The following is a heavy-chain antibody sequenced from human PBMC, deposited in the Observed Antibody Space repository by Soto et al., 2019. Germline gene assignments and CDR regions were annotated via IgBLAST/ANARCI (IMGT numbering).Heavy chain of an antibody. J-gene: IGHJ4*02. CDR2: MSHIGSV. D-gene: IGHD6-19*01. V-gene: IGHV4-4*02. Sequence: QVLLQASGPGLVQPSGTLSLSCVVSGVSIGSNYYWGSARQPPGNGLEWLGDMSHIGSVNYNPSLKRRVTISLDKSQNQFSLKLNSVTAADTAVYYCARSLGWYAIDYWCQGTRVIVSS. CDR3: ARSLGWYAIDY. CDR1: GVSIGSNYY.